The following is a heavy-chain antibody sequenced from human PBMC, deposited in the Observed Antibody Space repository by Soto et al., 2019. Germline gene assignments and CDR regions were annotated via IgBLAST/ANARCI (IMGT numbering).Heavy chain of an antibody. D-gene: IGHD3-10*01. J-gene: IGHJ6*03. CDR1: GFTFSSYA. CDR2: ISSNGGST. V-gene: IGHV3-64*01. Sequence: GESLKISCAASGFTFSSYAMHWVRQAPGKGLEYVSAISSNGGSTYYANSVKGRFTISRDNSKNTLYLQMGSLRAEDMAVYYCARGIGSGYYYYYYMDVWGKGTTVTVSS. CDR3: ARGIGSGYYYYYYMDV.